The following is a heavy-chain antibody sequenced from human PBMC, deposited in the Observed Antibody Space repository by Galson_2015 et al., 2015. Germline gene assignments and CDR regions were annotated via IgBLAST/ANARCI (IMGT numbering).Heavy chain of an antibody. CDR2: ISYDGSNK. V-gene: IGHV3-30-3*01. CDR1: GFTFSSYA. Sequence: SLRLSCAASGFTFSSYAMHWVRQAPGKGLERVAVISYDGSNKYYADSVKGRFTISRDNSKNTLYLQMNSLRAEDTAVYYCARVSTLERWLQSGFYYWGQGTLVTVSS. J-gene: IGHJ4*02. CDR3: ARVSTLERWLQSGFYY. D-gene: IGHD5-24*01.